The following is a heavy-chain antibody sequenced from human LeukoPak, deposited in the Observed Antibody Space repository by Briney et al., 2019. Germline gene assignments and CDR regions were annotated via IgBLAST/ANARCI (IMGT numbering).Heavy chain of an antibody. Sequence: GGSLKLSCAASGFTFSSYAMRWFRQAPGKGLEWVSSISGSGGSTYYSDSVKGRFTISRDTSKNALYLQLNSLRAEDTAVYYCAKDRSSGWYDAFDIWGQGTMVIVSS. V-gene: IGHV3-23*01. D-gene: IGHD6-19*01. CDR2: ISGSGGST. J-gene: IGHJ3*02. CDR1: GFTFSSYA. CDR3: AKDRSSGWYDAFDI.